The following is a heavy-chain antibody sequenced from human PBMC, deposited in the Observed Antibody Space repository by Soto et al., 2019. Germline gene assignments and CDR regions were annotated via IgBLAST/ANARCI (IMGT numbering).Heavy chain of an antibody. CDR2: IWYDGSKK. CDR3: ARIHYQYGMDV. V-gene: IGHV3-33*03. J-gene: IGHJ6*02. CDR1: GFVFNTFG. Sequence: QVQLVESGGGVVQPGRSLRLSCAASGFVFNTFGMHWVRQAPGKGLEWVAVIWYDGSKKYYADSVQGRFTISRDNSRNTLFLQMSSLTAEDTAVYYCARIHYQYGMDVWGQGTTVTVSS.